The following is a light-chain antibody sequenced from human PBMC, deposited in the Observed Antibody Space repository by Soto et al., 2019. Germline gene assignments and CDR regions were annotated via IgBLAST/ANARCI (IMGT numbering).Light chain of an antibody. CDR2: GIS. J-gene: IGKJ5*01. CDR1: QSVNSN. Sequence: EKVMTQSPALLSVSPGESATLSCRASQSVNSNYLAWYQQHPGQPPRLLIYGISTRATGIPARFSGSGSGTEFSLTISSLQSEDFAVYYCQQYSKWPITFGQGTRLEIK. V-gene: IGKV3-15*01. CDR3: QQYSKWPIT.